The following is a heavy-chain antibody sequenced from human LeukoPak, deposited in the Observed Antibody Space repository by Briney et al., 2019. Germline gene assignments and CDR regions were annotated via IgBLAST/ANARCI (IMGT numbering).Heavy chain of an antibody. D-gene: IGHD6-6*01. Sequence: GGSLRLSCAASGFTFSTYSMNWVRQAPGKGLEWVSSISHSSSYISYADSVKGRFTISRDNAKNSLYVQMNSLRAEDTAVYYCAKPHQYSSPEVFDYWGQGTLVTVSS. V-gene: IGHV3-21*04. CDR3: AKPHQYSSPEVFDY. CDR1: GFTFSTYS. J-gene: IGHJ4*02. CDR2: ISHSSSYI.